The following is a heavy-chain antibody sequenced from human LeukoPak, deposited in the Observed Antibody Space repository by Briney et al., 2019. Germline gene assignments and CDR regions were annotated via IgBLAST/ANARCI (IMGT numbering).Heavy chain of an antibody. CDR1: GGSISSYY. CDR3: ARADDSTGYSYFDY. Sequence: SETLSLTCTVSGGSISSYYWSWIRQPPGKGLEWIGFIYHSGSAYYNPSLKSRVTISVDRSKNQFSLKLSSVTAADTAVYYCARADDSTGYSYFDYWGQGTLVTVSS. V-gene: IGHV4-59*12. J-gene: IGHJ4*02. CDR2: IYHSGSA. D-gene: IGHD3-22*01.